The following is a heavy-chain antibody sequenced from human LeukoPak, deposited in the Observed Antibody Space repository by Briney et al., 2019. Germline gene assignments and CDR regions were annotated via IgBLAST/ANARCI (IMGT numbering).Heavy chain of an antibody. Sequence: SETLSLTCTVSGGSISSYYWSWIRQPPGKGPEWIGHIYYSGSTNYTPSLKSRVTISVDTSKTQFSLKLSSVTAADTAVYYCARRLGATTTGFDYWGQGTLVTVSS. J-gene: IGHJ4*02. V-gene: IGHV4-59*08. D-gene: IGHD1-26*01. CDR3: ARRLGATTTGFDY. CDR1: GGSISSYY. CDR2: IYYSGST.